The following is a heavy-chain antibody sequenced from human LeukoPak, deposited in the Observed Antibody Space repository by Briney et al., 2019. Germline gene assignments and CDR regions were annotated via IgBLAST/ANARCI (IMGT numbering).Heavy chain of an antibody. CDR3: AKRYYDSSGYYYPYYFDY. CDR2: ISGSGGST. V-gene: IGHV3-23*01. CDR1: GLTFSSYA. Sequence: GGSLRLSCAASGLTFSSYAMSWVRQAPGKGLEWVSAISGSGGSTYYADSVKGRFTISRDNSKNTLYLQMNSLRAEDTAVYYCAKRYYDSSGYYYPYYFDYWGQGTLVTVSS. J-gene: IGHJ4*02. D-gene: IGHD3-22*01.